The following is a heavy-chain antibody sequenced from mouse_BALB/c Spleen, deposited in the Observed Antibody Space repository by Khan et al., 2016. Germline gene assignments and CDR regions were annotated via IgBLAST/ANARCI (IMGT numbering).Heavy chain of an antibody. Sequence: EVELVESGGDLVKTGGSLKLSCAASGFTFSTYGMSWVRQTPDKRLEWVATISSGGHYTYFIDSVQGRFTISRDNAKKILYLQMNSLRSEVTAMDYCARLAYNYNSEFFSFCGQGTLVTVSA. CDR2: ISSGGHYT. V-gene: IGHV5-6*01. CDR1: GFTFSTYG. CDR3: ARLAYNYNSEFFSF. J-gene: IGHJ3*01. D-gene: IGHD2-12*01.